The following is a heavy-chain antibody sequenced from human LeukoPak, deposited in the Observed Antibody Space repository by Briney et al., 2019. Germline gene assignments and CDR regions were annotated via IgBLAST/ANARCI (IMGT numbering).Heavy chain of an antibody. CDR2: IYYSGST. D-gene: IGHD2-15*01. V-gene: IGHV4-59*01. CDR3: ARSFYCSGGSCYSYYYYYYMDV. J-gene: IGHJ6*03. CDR1: GGSISSYY. Sequence: SETLSLTCTVSGGSISSYYWSWIRQPPGKGLEWIGYIYYSGSTNYNPSLKSRVTISVDTSKNQFSLKLSPVTAADTAVYYCARSFYCSGGSCYSYYYYYYMDVWGKGTTVTVSS.